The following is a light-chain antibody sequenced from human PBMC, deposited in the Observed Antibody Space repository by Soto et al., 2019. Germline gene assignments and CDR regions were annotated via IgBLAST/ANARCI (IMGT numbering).Light chain of an antibody. V-gene: IGKV1-27*01. CDR2: AAS. J-gene: IGKJ3*01. CDR1: HDIGNS. Sequence: DIQMIQSPSSLSASVGDRVTITCRAGHDIGNSLAWYQQKPGQVPKLVIFAASTLQSGVPSRFSGSGSGTDFTLTINSLQPEDVATYYCQKYNGAPPLFTFGPGTKVDIK. CDR3: QKYNGAPPLFT.